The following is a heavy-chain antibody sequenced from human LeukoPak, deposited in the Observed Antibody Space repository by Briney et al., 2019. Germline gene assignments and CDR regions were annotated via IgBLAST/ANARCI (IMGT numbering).Heavy chain of an antibody. D-gene: IGHD5-24*01. Sequence: SQTLSLTCTVSGGSISSGSYYWSWIRQPAWKGLEWIGRIYTSGSTNYNPSLKSRVTMSVDTSKNQFSLKLSSVTAADTAVYYCAKSGYNRFDYWGQGTRVTVSS. J-gene: IGHJ4*02. CDR3: AKSGYNRFDY. V-gene: IGHV4-61*02. CDR2: IYTSGST. CDR1: GGSISSGSYY.